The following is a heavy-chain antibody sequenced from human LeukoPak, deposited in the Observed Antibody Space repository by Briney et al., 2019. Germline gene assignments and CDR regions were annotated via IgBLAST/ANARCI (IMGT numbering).Heavy chain of an antibody. Sequence: PGGSLRLSCAASGFTLSSYSMNWVGQSPGKGLEWVSSISSSSSYIYYADSVKGRFTISRDNAKNSLYLQMNSLRAEDTAVYYCARVAGYSSSSGLFYWGQGTLVTVSS. CDR1: GFTLSSYS. CDR3: ARVAGYSSSSGLFY. V-gene: IGHV3-21*01. CDR2: ISSSSSYI. J-gene: IGHJ4*02. D-gene: IGHD6-6*01.